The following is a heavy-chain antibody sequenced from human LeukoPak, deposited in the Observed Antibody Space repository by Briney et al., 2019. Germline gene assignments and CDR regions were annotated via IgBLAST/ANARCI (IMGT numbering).Heavy chain of an antibody. J-gene: IGHJ5*02. CDR2: MYHSGST. D-gene: IGHD2-2*01. CDR3: ARVKFCSSSSCLGGFDP. V-gene: IGHV4-38-2*02. CDR1: GYSISSGYY. Sequence: SETLSLTCTVSGYSISSGYYWGWIRQPPGKGLEWIGSMYHSGSTYYNPSLKSRVTISIDTSKNQFSLQLSSLTAADTAVYYCARVKFCSSSSCLGGFDPWGQGTLVTVSS.